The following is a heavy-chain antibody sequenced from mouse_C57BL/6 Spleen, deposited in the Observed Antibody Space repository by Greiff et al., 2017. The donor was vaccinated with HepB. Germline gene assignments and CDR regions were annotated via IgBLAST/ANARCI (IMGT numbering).Heavy chain of an antibody. Sequence: EVQRVESGGGLVKPGGSLKLSCAASGFTFSDYGMHWVRQAPEKGLEWVAYISRGSSTIYYADTVKGRSTISRDNSKNTLFLQMTSLTSEDTAMYCCAVYGYDEGFAYWGQGTLVTVSA. J-gene: IGHJ3*01. CDR2: ISRGSSTI. V-gene: IGHV5-17*01. CDR1: GFTFSDYG. CDR3: AVYGYDEGFAY. D-gene: IGHD2-2*01.